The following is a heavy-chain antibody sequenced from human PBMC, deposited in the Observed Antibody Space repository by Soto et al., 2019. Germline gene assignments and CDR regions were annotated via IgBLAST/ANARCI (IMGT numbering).Heavy chain of an antibody. D-gene: IGHD3-3*01. J-gene: IGHJ4*02. Sequence: GWSLRLSSAAPGFPFCSYCMHWVRQAPGKGLEWVAVIWYDGSNKYYADSVKGRFTISRDNSKNTLYLQMNSLRAEDTAVYYCARGRYYDFWSGYYDLTFDYWGQGTLVTVS. V-gene: IGHV3-33*01. CDR2: IWYDGSNK. CDR3: ARGRYYDFWSGYYDLTFDY. CDR1: GFPFCSYC.